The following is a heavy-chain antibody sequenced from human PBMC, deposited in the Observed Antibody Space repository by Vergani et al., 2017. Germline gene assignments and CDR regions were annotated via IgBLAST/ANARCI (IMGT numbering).Heavy chain of an antibody. V-gene: IGHV3-33*01. CDR2: IWYDGSNK. Sequence: QVQLVESGGGVVQPARSLRLSCAASGFTFSSYGMHWVRQAPGKGLEWVAVIWYDGSNKYYADSVKGRFTISRDNSKNTLYLQMNSLRAEDTAVYYCARAPEENGMDVWGQGTTVTVSS. CDR1: GFTFSSYG. CDR3: ARAPEENGMDV. J-gene: IGHJ6*02.